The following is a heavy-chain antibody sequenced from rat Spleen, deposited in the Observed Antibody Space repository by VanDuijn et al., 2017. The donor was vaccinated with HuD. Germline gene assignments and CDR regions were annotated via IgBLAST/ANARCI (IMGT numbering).Heavy chain of an antibody. V-gene: IGHV5-31*01. Sequence: EVQLVESGGGLVQPGRSLKLSCVASGFTFNNYWMTWIRQAPGKGLEWVAYINTGGGKTHYRDSVRGRFTISRDNAKTTLYLQMDSLRSEDTATYYCARRGYNYYFDYWGQGVMVTVSS. D-gene: IGHD1-4*01. J-gene: IGHJ2*01. CDR1: GFTFNNYW. CDR2: INTGGGKT. CDR3: ARRGYNYYFDY.